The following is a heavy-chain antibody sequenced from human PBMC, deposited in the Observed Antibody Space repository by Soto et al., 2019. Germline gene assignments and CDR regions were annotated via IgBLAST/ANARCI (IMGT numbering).Heavy chain of an antibody. D-gene: IGHD1-26*01. CDR2: IYYSGST. Sequence: QLQLQESGPGLVKPSETLSLTCTVSGGSISSSNYYWGWIRQPPGKGLEWIGSIYYSGSTSYNPYLKSRVTISVDTSKNQFSLKLSSVTAAETAVFYCANDMGGAVARGAFDIWGQGTMVTVSS. CDR1: GGSISSSNYY. J-gene: IGHJ3*02. V-gene: IGHV4-39*01. CDR3: ANDMGGAVARGAFDI.